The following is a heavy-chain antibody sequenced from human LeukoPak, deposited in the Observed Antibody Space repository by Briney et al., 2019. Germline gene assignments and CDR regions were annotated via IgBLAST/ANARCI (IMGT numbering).Heavy chain of an antibody. V-gene: IGHV3-7*01. D-gene: IGHD3/OR15-3a*01. Sequence: GGSLRLSCAASGFTFSTYWMGWVRQAPGKGLEWVANIEEYGNEIHCVDSVKGRFTISRDNTKTSLYLQMNSLRVEDTAVYYCARPSFRTGSYFDHWGQGTLVTVSS. CDR3: ARPSFRTGSYFDH. CDR2: IEEYGNEI. J-gene: IGHJ4*02. CDR1: GFTFSTYW.